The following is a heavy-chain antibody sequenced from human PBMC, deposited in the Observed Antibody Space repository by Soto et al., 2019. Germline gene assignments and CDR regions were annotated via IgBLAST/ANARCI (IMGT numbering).Heavy chain of an antibody. Sequence: GWSLRLSCAASGFTVSSNYMSWVRQAPGKGLEWVSVIYSGGSAYYADSVKGRFTISRDNSKNTLYLQMNSLRAEDTAVYYCARDAFRNYDILTGQGFDPWGQGTLVTVSS. CDR1: GFTVSSNY. CDR2: IYSGGSA. D-gene: IGHD3-9*01. V-gene: IGHV3-53*01. J-gene: IGHJ5*02. CDR3: ARDAFRNYDILTGQGFDP.